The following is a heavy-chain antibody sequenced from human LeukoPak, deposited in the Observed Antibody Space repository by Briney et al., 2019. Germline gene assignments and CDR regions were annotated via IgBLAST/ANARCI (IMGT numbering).Heavy chain of an antibody. CDR1: GFTFSSYA. CDR3: AILPGRDDDYGDYTHLYYYYGMDV. V-gene: IGHV3-30*04. J-gene: IGHJ6*02. Sequence: GGSLRLSCAASGFTFSSYAMHWVRQAPGKGLEWVAVISYDGSNKYYADSVKGRFTISRDNSKNTLYLQMNSLRAEDTAVYYCAILPGRDDDYGDYTHLYYYYGMDVWGQGTTVTVSS. D-gene: IGHD4-17*01. CDR2: ISYDGSNK.